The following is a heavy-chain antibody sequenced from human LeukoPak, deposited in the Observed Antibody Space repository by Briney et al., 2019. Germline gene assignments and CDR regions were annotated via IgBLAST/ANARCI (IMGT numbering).Heavy chain of an antibody. CDR3: AKGQDIVVVPAAKKYYYYYGMDV. V-gene: IGHV3-23*01. D-gene: IGHD2-2*01. Sequence: PGGSLRLSCAASGFTFSSYAMSWVRQAPGKGLEWVSAISGSGGSTYYADSMKCRFTISRDNSKNTLYLQMNSLRAEDTAVYYCAKGQDIVVVPAAKKYYYYYGMDVWGQGTTVTVSS. CDR2: ISGSGGST. J-gene: IGHJ6*02. CDR1: GFTFSSYA.